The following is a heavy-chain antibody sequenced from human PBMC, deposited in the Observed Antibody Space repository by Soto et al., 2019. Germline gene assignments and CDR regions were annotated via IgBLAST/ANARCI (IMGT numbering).Heavy chain of an antibody. V-gene: IGHV3-74*01. Sequence: GGSLRLSCAASGFTFSSYWMHWVRQAPGKGLVWVSRINSDGSSTSYADSVKGRFTISRDNSKNTLYLQMNSLRAEDTAVYYCARDYCSGGSCYFGGDSRSYMDVWGKGTTVTVSS. CDR3: ARDYCSGGSCYFGGDSRSYMDV. CDR2: INSDGSST. J-gene: IGHJ6*03. D-gene: IGHD2-15*01. CDR1: GFTFSSYW.